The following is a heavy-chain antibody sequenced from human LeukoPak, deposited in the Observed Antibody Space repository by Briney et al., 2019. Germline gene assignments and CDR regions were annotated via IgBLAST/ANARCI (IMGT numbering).Heavy chain of an antibody. D-gene: IGHD4-11*01. CDR2: IYYSGST. J-gene: IGHJ6*02. Sequence: PSETLSLTCTVSGGSISSYYWSWIRPPPGKGLEWIGYIYYSGSTNYNPSLKSRVTISVDTSKNQFSLKLSSVTAADTAVYYCASTVTTPPLHYYGMDVWGQGTTVTVSS. V-gene: IGHV4-59*01. CDR3: ASTVTTPPLHYYGMDV. CDR1: GGSISSYY.